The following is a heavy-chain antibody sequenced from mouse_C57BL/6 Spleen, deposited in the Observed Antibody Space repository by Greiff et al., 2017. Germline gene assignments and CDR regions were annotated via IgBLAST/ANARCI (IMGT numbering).Heavy chain of an antibody. D-gene: IGHD1-1*01. CDR1: GYAFSSYW. CDR3: ARGIITGWYFDV. CDR2: IYPGDGDT. V-gene: IGHV1-80*01. Sequence: QVQLQQSGAELVKPGASVKISCKASGYAFSSYWMNWVKQRPGKGLEWIGQIYPGDGDTNYNGKFKGKATLTADKSSSTAYMQLSSLTSEDSAVYFCARGIITGWYFDVWGTGTTVTVSS. J-gene: IGHJ1*03.